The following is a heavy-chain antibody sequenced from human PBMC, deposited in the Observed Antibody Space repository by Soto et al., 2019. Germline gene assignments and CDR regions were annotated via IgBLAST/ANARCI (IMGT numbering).Heavy chain of an antibody. CDR2: IIPMSATR. J-gene: IGHJ4*02. CDR3: ARPIRYYDVWRDYPPFDY. V-gene: IGHV1-69*01. Sequence: QVHLVQSGAEVKKPGSSVKVSCKASGGSFTSYAINWVRQAPGQGLEWMGGIIPMSATRTYAQKFQDRVTITADESSSTVYMELSSLQAEDTAVYYCARPIRYYDVWRDYPPFDYCCQGTLVTVSS. CDR1: GGSFTSYA. D-gene: IGHD3-3*01.